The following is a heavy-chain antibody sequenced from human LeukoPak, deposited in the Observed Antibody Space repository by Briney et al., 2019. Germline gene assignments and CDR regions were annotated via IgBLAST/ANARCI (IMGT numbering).Heavy chain of an antibody. J-gene: IGHJ3*02. CDR3: ARESGYYGSGSVVAFDI. Sequence: SETQSLTCTVSGGSISSHYWRWIRQPAGKGLEWIGRIYTSGSTNYNPPLKSRLTMSVDTSKNQFSLKLRFVTAADTAVYYCARESGYYGSGSVVAFDIWGQGTMVTVSS. V-gene: IGHV4-4*07. CDR2: IYTSGST. D-gene: IGHD3-10*01. CDR1: GGSISSHY.